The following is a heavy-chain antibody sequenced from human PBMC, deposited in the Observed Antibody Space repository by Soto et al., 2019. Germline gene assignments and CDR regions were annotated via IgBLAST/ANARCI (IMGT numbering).Heavy chain of an antibody. D-gene: IGHD3-22*01. CDR3: ARDSGYYDSSGYFDY. V-gene: IGHV1-69*13. CDR2: IIPIFGTA. Sequence: ASVKVSCKASGGTFSSYAISWVRQAPGQGLEWMGGIIPIFGTANYAQKFQGRVTITADESTSTAYMELSSLRSEDTAVYYCARDSGYYDSSGYFDYWGQGTLVTVSS. J-gene: IGHJ4*02. CDR1: GGTFSSYA.